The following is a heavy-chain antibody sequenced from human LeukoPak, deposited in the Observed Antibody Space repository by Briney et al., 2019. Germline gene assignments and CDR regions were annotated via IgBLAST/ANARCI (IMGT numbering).Heavy chain of an antibody. V-gene: IGHV1-18*01. Sequence: ASVKVSCKTSGYTFSSYGISWLRQAPGQGLEWMGWISAYNGNTNYAQKLQGRVTMTTDTSTSTAYMELRSLRSDDTAVYYCARDLVPAASPNYYYYYMDVWGKGTTVTVSS. D-gene: IGHD2-2*01. CDR2: ISAYNGNT. J-gene: IGHJ6*03. CDR3: ARDLVPAASPNYYYYYMDV. CDR1: GYTFSSYG.